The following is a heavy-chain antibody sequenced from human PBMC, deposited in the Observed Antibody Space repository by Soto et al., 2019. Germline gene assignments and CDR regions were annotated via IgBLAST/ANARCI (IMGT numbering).Heavy chain of an antibody. CDR1: GGSISSSSYS. J-gene: IGHJ4*02. CDR3: ARDKITGLFDY. CDR2: MYYSVNT. Sequence: SETLSLTCIVSGGSISSSSYSWAWLSQPPGKGLEWIGTMYYSVNTYYNPSLESRVTISVDTSKNQFSLKLTSVTAADTAVYYCARDKITGLFDYWGQGTLVTVSS. D-gene: IGHD2-8*02. V-gene: IGHV4-39*02.